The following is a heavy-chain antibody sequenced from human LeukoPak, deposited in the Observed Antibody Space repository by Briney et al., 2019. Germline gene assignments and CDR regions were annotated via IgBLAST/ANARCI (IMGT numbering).Heavy chain of an antibody. Sequence: GGSLRLSCAASGFTFSSYSMNWVRQAPGEGLEWVSTTNGRGDTTFYTGSVKGRFTISRDNSKNTLYLQMHSLRGEDTAIYYCAKDLSSASYPYYFDYWGQGTLVTVSS. CDR3: AKDLSSASYPYYFDY. CDR1: GFTFSSYS. V-gene: IGHV3-23*01. CDR2: TNGRGDTT. D-gene: IGHD6-19*01. J-gene: IGHJ4*02.